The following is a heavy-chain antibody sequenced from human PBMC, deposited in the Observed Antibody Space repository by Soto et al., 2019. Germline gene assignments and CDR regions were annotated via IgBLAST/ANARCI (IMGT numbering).Heavy chain of an antibody. CDR1: GDSISPYY. CDR2: IFYKGTI. V-gene: IGHV4-59*01. CDR3: AGDSTSLDY. J-gene: IGHJ4*02. Sequence: PSDTLSLTCTVSGDSISPYYWSWIRQPPGKGLEWIGYIFYKGTIKYNPSLKSRVTISVDTSQNQFSLKLRSVTAADTAVYYCAGDSTSLDYWGQGALVTVSS. D-gene: IGHD3-16*02.